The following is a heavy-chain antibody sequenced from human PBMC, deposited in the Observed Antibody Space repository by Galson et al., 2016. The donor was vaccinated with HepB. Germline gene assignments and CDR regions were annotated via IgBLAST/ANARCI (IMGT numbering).Heavy chain of an antibody. CDR2: ISDDGGIT. CDR1: GFTFNRRW. D-gene: IGHD3-9*01. Sequence: GSLRLSCAASGFTFNRRWMHWVRQAPGKGLVWVSRISDDGGITTYEDSAKGRFTISRDNAKNTLYLQMTSLRAEDTAVYYCARVEVGSVYSIDSWGQGILVTVSS. V-gene: IGHV3-74*01. J-gene: IGHJ4*02. CDR3: ARVEVGSVYSIDS.